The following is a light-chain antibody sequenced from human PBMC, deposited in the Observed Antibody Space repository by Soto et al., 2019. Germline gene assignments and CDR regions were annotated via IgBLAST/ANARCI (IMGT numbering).Light chain of an antibody. Sequence: EIVLTQSPGSLSLSPGQRATLSCRASQIVDTTFSVWYQKKPGQAPRLLIYGASKRATGIPDRISGSGSGTYFPLIISRLEHEDFAVYYYQQYMSSVTFGQGTKVEIK. CDR1: QIVDTTF. CDR2: GAS. J-gene: IGKJ1*01. CDR3: QQYMSSVT. V-gene: IGKV3-20*01.